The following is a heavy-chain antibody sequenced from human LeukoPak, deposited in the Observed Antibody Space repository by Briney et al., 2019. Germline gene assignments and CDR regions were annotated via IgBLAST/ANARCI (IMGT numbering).Heavy chain of an antibody. J-gene: IGHJ4*02. Sequence: GGSLRLSCAASGFTFSSYGMHWVRQAPGKGLEWVAVIWYDGSNKYYADSVKGRFTISRDNVANSLFLQMNTLRAEDTGVYYCTRDHRGVFDYWGQGTVVTVSS. D-gene: IGHD3-10*01. V-gene: IGHV3-33*02. CDR1: GFTFSSYG. CDR3: TRDHRGVFDY. CDR2: IWYDGSNK.